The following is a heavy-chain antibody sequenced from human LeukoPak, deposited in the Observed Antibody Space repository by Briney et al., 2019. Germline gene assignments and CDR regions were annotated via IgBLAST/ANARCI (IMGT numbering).Heavy chain of an antibody. CDR3: AEGGCSSSSCNNWYDP. J-gene: IGHJ5*02. Sequence: ASVKVSCKASGYTFTIYYIHWLRQAPGHGLEWMGRINPRSGGTNYAQKFQGRVTMTRDTSISTAYMELGRLTSDDTAMYYCAEGGCSSSSCNNWYDPWGQGTLVTVSS. CDR1: GYTFTIYY. D-gene: IGHD2-2*01. CDR2: INPRSGGT. V-gene: IGHV1-2*06.